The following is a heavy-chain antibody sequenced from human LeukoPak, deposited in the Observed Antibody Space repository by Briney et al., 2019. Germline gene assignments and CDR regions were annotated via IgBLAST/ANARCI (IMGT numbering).Heavy chain of an antibody. CDR2: IYYSGST. J-gene: IGHJ3*01. V-gene: IGHV4-59*08. D-gene: IGHD6-13*01. CDR3: ARHVYSSTWQGAFDF. CDR1: GGSISSYY. Sequence: SETLSLTCTVSGGSISSYYWSWLRQPPGKGLEWLGYIYYSGSTNYNPSLKSRVTISVDTSKNQFSLKLSSVTAADTALYYCARHVYSSTWQGAFDFWGQGTMVTVS.